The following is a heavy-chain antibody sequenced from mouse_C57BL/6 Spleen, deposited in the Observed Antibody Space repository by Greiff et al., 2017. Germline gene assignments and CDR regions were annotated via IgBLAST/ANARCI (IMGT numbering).Heavy chain of an antibody. CDR1: GYTFTDYY. J-gene: IGHJ2*01. Sequence: VQLQQSGPELVKPGASVKISCKASGYTFTDYYMNWVKQSHGKSLEWIGDINPNNGGTSYNQKFKGKATLTVDKSSSTAYMALRSLTSEDSAVYYCARRHYGRGFDYWGQGTTLTVSA. CDR3: ARRHYGRGFDY. D-gene: IGHD1-1*01. CDR2: INPNNGGT. V-gene: IGHV1-26*01.